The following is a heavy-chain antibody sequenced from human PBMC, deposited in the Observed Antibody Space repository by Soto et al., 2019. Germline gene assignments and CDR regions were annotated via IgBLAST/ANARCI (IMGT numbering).Heavy chain of an antibody. CDR3: ARTVLGPDLLADSFVDYYYYMDV. J-gene: IGHJ6*03. CDR1: GGYSVNFC. Sequence: PSETQRHTCTVAGGYSVNFCWSWIRQQPGKGLGWIGYVYYTGSTSYNPSLKRRVTFSADSSRGQFSLRLNSVTAADTAVYYCARTVLGPDLLADSFVDYYYYMDVWGQGTTVTVSS. D-gene: IGHD3-9*01. CDR2: VYYTGST. V-gene: IGHV4-59*08.